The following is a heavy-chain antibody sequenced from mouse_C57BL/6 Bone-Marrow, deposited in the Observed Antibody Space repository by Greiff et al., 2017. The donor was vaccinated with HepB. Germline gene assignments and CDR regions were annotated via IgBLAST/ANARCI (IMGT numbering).Heavy chain of an antibody. D-gene: IGHD1-1*01. CDR3: ARHEDEPYGSSRFAY. J-gene: IGHJ3*01. V-gene: IGHV1-62-2*01. Sequence: VQLQQSGAGLVKPGASLKLSCTASGFTFTEYTIHWVQQTPGKGLEWIGWFYTGGGSINNNEKFKDKATLTADKSTSTVYMELSRLTSEDAGVYDCARHEDEPYGSSRFAYWGQGTRVTVSA. CDR1: GFTFTEYT. CDR2: FYTGGGSI.